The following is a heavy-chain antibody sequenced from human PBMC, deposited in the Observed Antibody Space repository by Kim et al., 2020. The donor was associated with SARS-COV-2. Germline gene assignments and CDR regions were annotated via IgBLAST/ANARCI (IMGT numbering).Heavy chain of an antibody. Sequence: ASVKVSCKASGYTFTSYGISWVRQAPGQGLEWMGWISAYNGNTNYAQKLQGRVTMTTDTSTSTAYMELRSLRSDDTAVYYCARDGLLYCSGGSCYSDYYYYYGMDVWGQGTTVTVSS. J-gene: IGHJ6*02. CDR2: ISAYNGNT. D-gene: IGHD2-15*01. CDR3: ARDGLLYCSGGSCYSDYYYYYGMDV. V-gene: IGHV1-18*01. CDR1: GYTFTSYG.